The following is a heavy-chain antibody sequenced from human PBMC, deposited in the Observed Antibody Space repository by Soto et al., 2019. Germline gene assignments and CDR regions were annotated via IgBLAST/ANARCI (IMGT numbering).Heavy chain of an antibody. D-gene: IGHD3-9*01. CDR1: GYTFTSYD. Sequence: GASVKVSCKASGYTFTSYDINWVRQATGQGLEWMGWMNPNSGNTGYAQRFQGRVTMTRNTSISTAYMELSSLRSEDTAVYYCARAGLRYFDWLLLFFDYWVQGTLVTVSS. CDR2: MNPNSGNT. CDR3: ARAGLRYFDWLLLFFDY. J-gene: IGHJ4*02. V-gene: IGHV1-8*01.